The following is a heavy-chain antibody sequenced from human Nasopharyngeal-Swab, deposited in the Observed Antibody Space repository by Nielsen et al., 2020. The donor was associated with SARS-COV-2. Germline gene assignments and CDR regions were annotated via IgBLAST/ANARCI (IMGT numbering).Heavy chain of an antibody. D-gene: IGHD3-10*01. J-gene: IGHJ4*02. V-gene: IGHV3-11*01. CDR1: GFMFSDYY. CDR3: AKDPHSYYYGSGSSYFDY. Sequence: GESLKISCATSGFMFSDYYMTWLRQTPGKGLEWLSYIDESGATIYYADSVKGRFIVSRDNSKNLLFLQMNNLRAEDTAVYYCAKDPHSYYYGSGSSYFDYWGQGTLVTVSS. CDR2: IDESGATI.